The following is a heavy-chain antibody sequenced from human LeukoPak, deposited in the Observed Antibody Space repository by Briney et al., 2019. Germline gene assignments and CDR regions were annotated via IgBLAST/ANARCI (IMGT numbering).Heavy chain of an antibody. Sequence: SVKVSCKASGGTFSSYAISWVRQAPGQGLEWMGGIIPIFGTANYAQKFQGRVTITTDESTSTAYMELSSLRSEDTAVYYCARDMNYCSSTSCSPGDYWGQGTLVTISS. V-gene: IGHV1-69*05. D-gene: IGHD2-2*01. CDR2: IIPIFGTA. CDR1: GGTFSSYA. J-gene: IGHJ4*02. CDR3: ARDMNYCSSTSCSPGDY.